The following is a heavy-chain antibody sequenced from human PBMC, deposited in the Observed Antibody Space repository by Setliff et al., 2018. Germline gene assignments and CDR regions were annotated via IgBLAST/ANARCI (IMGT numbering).Heavy chain of an antibody. CDR3: TRDQDYYGMDV. J-gene: IGHJ6*02. CDR1: GFTFSDYS. V-gene: IGHV3-7*01. Sequence: PGGSLRLSCAASGFTFSDYSMTWIRQAPGKGLEWVANIKQDGSEKYYVDSVKGRFTISRDNTKNSLYLQMNSLRGEDTAVYHCTRDQDYYGMDVWGQGTTVTVSS. CDR2: IKQDGSEK.